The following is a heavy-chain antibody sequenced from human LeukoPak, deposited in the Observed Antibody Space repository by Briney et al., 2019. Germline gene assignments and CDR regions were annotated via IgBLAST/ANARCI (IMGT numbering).Heavy chain of an antibody. V-gene: IGHV4-59*01. Sequence: SETLSLTCTVSGGPISSYYWNWIRQPPGKGLEWIGYIYYSGSTNYNPSLKGRVTISVDTSKNQFSLKLSSVTAADTAVYYCARLPSDWGQGTLVTVSS. CDR1: GGPISSYY. J-gene: IGHJ4*02. D-gene: IGHD6-19*01. CDR3: ARLPSD. CDR2: IYYSGST.